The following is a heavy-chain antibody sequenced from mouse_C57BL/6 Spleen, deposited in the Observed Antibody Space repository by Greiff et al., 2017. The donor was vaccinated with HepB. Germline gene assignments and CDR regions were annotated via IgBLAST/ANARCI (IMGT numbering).Heavy chain of an antibody. CDR3: ARGAGDGYYGYFDV. J-gene: IGHJ1*03. D-gene: IGHD2-3*01. CDR2: IYPGDGDT. V-gene: IGHV1-82*01. Sequence: VQLQQSGPELVKPGASVKISCKASGYAFSSSWMNWVKQRPGKGLEWIGRIYPGDGDTNYNGKFKGKATLTADKSSSTAYMQLSSLTSEDSAVYFCARGAGDGYYGYFDVWGTGTTVTVSS. CDR1: GYAFSSSW.